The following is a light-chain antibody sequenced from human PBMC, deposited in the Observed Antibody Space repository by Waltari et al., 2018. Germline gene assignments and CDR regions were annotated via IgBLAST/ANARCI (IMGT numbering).Light chain of an antibody. J-gene: IGKJ5*01. CDR3: QQFNNYPST. Sequence: VTITCRAQQGVSTYLAWYQHKTGRAPKLLISASSSLQSGVPSRYSASGSVTDFTLTINSLQPQDFATYDCQQFNNYPSTFGQGTRLEIQ. CDR2: ASS. CDR1: QGVSTY. V-gene: IGKV1-9*01.